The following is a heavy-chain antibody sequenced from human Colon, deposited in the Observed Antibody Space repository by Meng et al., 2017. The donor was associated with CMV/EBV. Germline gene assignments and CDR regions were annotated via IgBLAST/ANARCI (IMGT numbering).Heavy chain of an antibody. CDR2: IPGSSNSH. CDR1: GFTFSSFA. V-gene: IGHV3-23*01. CDR3: ARGSSPRLPRAHYYYYGMDV. D-gene: IGHD3-10*01. Sequence: GESLKISCAASGFTFSSFAMSWVRQAPGKGLEWVSAIPGSSNSHYYADSVKGRFTISRDNAKNSLYLQMNSLRGEDTAVYYCARGSSPRLPRAHYYYYGMDVWGQGTTVTVSS. J-gene: IGHJ6*02.